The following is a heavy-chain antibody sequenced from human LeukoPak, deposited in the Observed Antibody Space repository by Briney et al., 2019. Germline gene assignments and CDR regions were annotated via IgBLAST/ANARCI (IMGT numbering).Heavy chain of an antibody. D-gene: IGHD1-14*01. CDR3: AKESPYTSPRNYYFDY. Sequence: GGSLRLSCAASGFTFSSYSMNWVRQAPGKGLEWVSYISSSSSTIYYADSVKGRFTISRDNSKNTVYLQINSLRADDTAIYYCAKESPYTSPRNYYFDYWGQGTLVTVSS. CDR1: GFTFSSYS. CDR2: ISSSSSTI. J-gene: IGHJ4*02. V-gene: IGHV3-48*01.